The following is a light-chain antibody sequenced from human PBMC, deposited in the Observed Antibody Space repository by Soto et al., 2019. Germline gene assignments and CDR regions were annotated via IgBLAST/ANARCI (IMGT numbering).Light chain of an antibody. CDR3: QQYNNWPPWT. Sequence: ILMTQSPATLSVSPGERATLSCRASQSVSNYLAWYQQKPGQAPRLLIYDASTRATGITARFSGSGSGTEFTLTISGLQSEDFAVYYCQQYNNWPPWTFGQGTKVEIK. V-gene: IGKV3-15*01. CDR1: QSVSNY. CDR2: DAS. J-gene: IGKJ1*01.